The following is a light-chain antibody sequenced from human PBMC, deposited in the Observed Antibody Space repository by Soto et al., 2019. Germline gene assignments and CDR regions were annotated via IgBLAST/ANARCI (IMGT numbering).Light chain of an antibody. CDR1: QTISNF. CDR3: QQSYSTPFT. Sequence: DIPMTQSPPSLSASVGDRVTITCRASQTISNFLNWYQQKTGSAPKLLIHAASTLQSGVPSRFSGSGSGTDFTLTISSLQPEDFATYFCQQSYSTPFTFGPGTKVDIK. J-gene: IGKJ3*01. CDR2: AAS. V-gene: IGKV1-39*01.